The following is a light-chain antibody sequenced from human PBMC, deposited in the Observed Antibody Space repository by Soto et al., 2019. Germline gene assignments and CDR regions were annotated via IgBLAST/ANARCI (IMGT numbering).Light chain of an antibody. Sequence: EIVLTQSPGTLSLSPGERATLSCRASQSVSSSYLAWYQQKPGQAPRLLIYGASSRATGIPDRFSGSGSGTDFTLTISRLEPDDCAVYYCQQYGSSPPVTFGGGTKVEIK. CDR2: GAS. V-gene: IGKV3-20*01. CDR1: QSVSSSY. J-gene: IGKJ4*01. CDR3: QQYGSSPPVT.